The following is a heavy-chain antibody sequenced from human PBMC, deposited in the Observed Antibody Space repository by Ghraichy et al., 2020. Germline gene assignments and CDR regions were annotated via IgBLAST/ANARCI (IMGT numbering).Heavy chain of an antibody. Sequence: SGPTLVKPTQTLTLTCTFSGFSLSTSGVGVGWIRQPPGKALEWLALIYWNDDKRYSPSLKSRLTITKDTSKNQVVLTMTNMDPVDTATYYCAHRLPYDYVWGSYFHYWGQGTLVTVSS. CDR3: AHRLPYDYVWGSYFHY. V-gene: IGHV2-5*01. CDR1: GFSLSTSGVG. CDR2: IYWNDDK. D-gene: IGHD3-16*01. J-gene: IGHJ4*02.